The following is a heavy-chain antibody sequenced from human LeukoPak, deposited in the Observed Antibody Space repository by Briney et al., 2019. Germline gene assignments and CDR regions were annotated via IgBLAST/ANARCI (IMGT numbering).Heavy chain of an antibody. CDR3: ARVSGWLFDY. Sequence: TETLSLTCAVYGGSFSGYYWSWIRQPPGKGLEWIGEINHSGSTNYNPSLKSRVTISVDTSKNQFSLKLSSVTAADTAVYYCARVSGWLFDYWGQGTLVTVSS. J-gene: IGHJ4*02. CDR2: INHSGST. V-gene: IGHV4-34*01. D-gene: IGHD6-19*01. CDR1: GGSFSGYY.